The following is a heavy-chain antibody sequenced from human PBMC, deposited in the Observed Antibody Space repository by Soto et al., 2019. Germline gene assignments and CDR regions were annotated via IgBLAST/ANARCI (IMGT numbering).Heavy chain of an antibody. V-gene: IGHV5-51*01. D-gene: IGHD4-4*01. CDR1: GYSFTTYW. J-gene: IGHJ6*02. Sequence: GVSLKISCKASGYSFTTYWIAWVRQMRGKGLEWMGFINPGDSDIRYSPSFQGQVTISADNSISTAYLQWSSLKASDTAMYYCARHEQFYYYYYGMDVWVHGTAVT. CDR2: INPGDSDI. CDR3: ARHEQFYYYYYGMDV.